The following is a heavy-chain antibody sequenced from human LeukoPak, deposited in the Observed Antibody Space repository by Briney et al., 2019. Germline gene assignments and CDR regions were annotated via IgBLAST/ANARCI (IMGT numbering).Heavy chain of an antibody. CDR1: GGTFSSYA. CDR3: ARGPGAYYYGSGSYCV. Sequence: GASVKVSCKASGGTFSSYAISWVRQAPGQGLEWMGRIIPIFGTANYAQKFQGRVTMTRNTSISTAYMELSSLRSEDTAVYYCARGPGAYYYGSGSYCVWGQGTLVTVSS. CDR2: IIPIFGTA. D-gene: IGHD3-10*01. J-gene: IGHJ4*02. V-gene: IGHV1-69*05.